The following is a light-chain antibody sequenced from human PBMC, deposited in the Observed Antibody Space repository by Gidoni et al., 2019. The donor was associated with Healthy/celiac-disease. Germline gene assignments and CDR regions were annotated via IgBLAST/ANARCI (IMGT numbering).Light chain of an antibody. Sequence: EIVLTQSPATLSLSPGERATLSCRASQSISSYLAGYQQKPGQAPRLLIYDASNRATGIPARFSGSGSGTDFTLTISSLEPEDVAVYYCQQRSNWPLLTFGGGTKVEIK. V-gene: IGKV3-11*01. J-gene: IGKJ4*01. CDR1: QSISSY. CDR2: DAS. CDR3: QQRSNWPLLT.